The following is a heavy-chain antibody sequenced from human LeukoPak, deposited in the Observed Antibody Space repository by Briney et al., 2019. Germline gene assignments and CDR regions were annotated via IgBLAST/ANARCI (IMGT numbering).Heavy chain of an antibody. D-gene: IGHD1-26*01. J-gene: IGHJ5*02. CDR1: GGSISSSSYY. V-gene: IGHV4-39*07. CDR3: ARIPRLFVGSYYFVSFGWFDP. CDR2: IYYSGST. Sequence: SETLSLTCTVSGGSISSSSYYWGWIRQPPGKGLEWIGSIYYSGSTYYNPSLKSRVTISVDTSKNQFSLKLSSVTAADTAVYYCARIPRLFVGSYYFVSFGWFDPWGQGTLVTVSS.